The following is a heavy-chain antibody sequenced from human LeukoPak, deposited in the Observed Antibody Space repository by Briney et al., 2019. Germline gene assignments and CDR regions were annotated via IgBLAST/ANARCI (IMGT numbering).Heavy chain of an antibody. CDR3: ATYSGYVYFDY. V-gene: IGHV3-30*02. CDR1: GFTFSSYG. J-gene: IGHJ4*02. Sequence: PGGSLRLSCAAPGFTFSSYGMHWVRQAPGKGLEWVAFIRYDGSNKYYADSVKGRFTISRDNSKNTLYLQMNSLRAEDTAVYYCATYSGYVYFDYWGQGTLVTVSS. D-gene: IGHD5-12*01. CDR2: IRYDGSNK.